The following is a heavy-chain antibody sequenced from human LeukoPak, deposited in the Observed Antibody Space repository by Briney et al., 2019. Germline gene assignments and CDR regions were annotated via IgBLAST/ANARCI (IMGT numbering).Heavy chain of an antibody. D-gene: IGHD3-10*01. CDR3: ARHARYYYGSGSYYFDY. CDR2: INHSGST. V-gene: IGHV4-34*01. J-gene: IGHJ4*02. Sequence: SETLSLTCAVYGGSFSGYYWSWIRQPPGKGLEWIGEINHSGSTNYNPSLKSRVTISVDTSKNQFSLKLSSVTAADTAVYYCARHARYYYGSGSYYFDYWGQGTLVTVSS. CDR1: GGSFSGYY.